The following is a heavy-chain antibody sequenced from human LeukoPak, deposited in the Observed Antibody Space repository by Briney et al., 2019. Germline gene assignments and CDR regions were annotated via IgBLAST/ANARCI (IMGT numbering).Heavy chain of an antibody. D-gene: IGHD3-9*01. CDR2: IYYSGCT. Sequence: SETLSLTRTVSGGSVSSGSHYWSWIRQPPGKVLESIGYIYYSGCTNYDPSLKSRVTTSVDTSKNQFSLKLSSVTAADTAVYYCASSLWAYDILTGYGYWGQGTLVTVSS. CDR1: GGSVSSGSHY. J-gene: IGHJ4*02. V-gene: IGHV4-61*01. CDR3: ASSLWAYDILTGYGY.